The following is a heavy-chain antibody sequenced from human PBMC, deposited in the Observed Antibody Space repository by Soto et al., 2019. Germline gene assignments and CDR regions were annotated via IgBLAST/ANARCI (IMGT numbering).Heavy chain of an antibody. CDR3: ARYIYGQGFKA. J-gene: IGHJ5*02. Sequence: QVQLVQPGAEVRKPGASVKVSCKASGDIFTNFDFNWVRQATGQGLEWIGWMRANSGDTGHDQKFQGRVSMTRDTSMSTAYMGLSSLRAEDTAVYYCARYIYGQGFKAWGQGTLVFVSS. CDR2: MRANSGDT. CDR1: GDIFTNFD. V-gene: IGHV1-8*01. D-gene: IGHD3-3*02.